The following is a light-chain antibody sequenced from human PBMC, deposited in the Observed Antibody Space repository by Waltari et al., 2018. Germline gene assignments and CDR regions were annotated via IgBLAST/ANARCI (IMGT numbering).Light chain of an antibody. J-gene: IGLJ1*01. Sequence: QSALTQPASVSGTPGQSITISCTGTTRDVGNYDLVSWYQPYPGKAPKLLICEVNKRPSGLSSRFSGSKSGNTASLTISGLQAEDEADYYCCSYAGRGTYVFGSGTKVTVL. CDR3: CSYAGRGTYV. CDR2: EVN. V-gene: IGLV2-23*02. CDR1: TRDVGNYDL.